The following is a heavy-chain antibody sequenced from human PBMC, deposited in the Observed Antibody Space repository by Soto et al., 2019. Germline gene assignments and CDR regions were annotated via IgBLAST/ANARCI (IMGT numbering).Heavy chain of an antibody. CDR1: GGSISSSSYY. CDR2: IYYSGST. CDR3: ARHSYYYDSSGYYFDY. V-gene: IGHV4-39*01. Sequence: SETLSLTCTVSGGSISSSSYYWGWIRQPPGKGLEWIGSIYYSGSTYYNPSLKSRVTISVDTSKNQFSLKLSSVTAADTAVYYCARHSYYYDSSGYYFDYWGQGTLVTVSS. J-gene: IGHJ4*02. D-gene: IGHD3-22*01.